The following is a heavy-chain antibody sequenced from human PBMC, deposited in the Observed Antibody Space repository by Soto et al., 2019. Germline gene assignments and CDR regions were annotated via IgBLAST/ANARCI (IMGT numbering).Heavy chain of an antibody. CDR2: IVYDGSNK. Sequence: QVQLVESGGGVVQPGRSLRLSCAASGFTFSSYGMHWVRQAPGKGLEWVAVIVYDGSNKYYADSVKGRFTISRDNSKNTLYLQMNSLRAEDTAVYYCAKDVRGDIVVVVAAIAPGGFDYWGQGTLVTVSS. CDR1: GFTFSSYG. V-gene: IGHV3-30*18. D-gene: IGHD2-15*01. J-gene: IGHJ4*02. CDR3: AKDVRGDIVVVVAAIAPGGFDY.